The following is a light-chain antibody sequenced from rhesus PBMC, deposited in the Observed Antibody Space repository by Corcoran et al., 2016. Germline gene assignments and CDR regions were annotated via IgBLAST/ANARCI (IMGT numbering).Light chain of an antibody. J-gene: IGLJ1*01. CDR2: DVN. CDR3: TSYAGSNTYI. Sequence: QAALTQPPSVSGSPGQSVTISCTGTGSDIGAFNYVSWYQQHPGKAPKLMIYDVNTRPSGVSDRFSGSKSVYTASLTISGLQAWDEADYYCTSYAGSNTYIFGAGTPLTVL. V-gene: IGLV2-23*01. CDR1: GSDIGAFNY.